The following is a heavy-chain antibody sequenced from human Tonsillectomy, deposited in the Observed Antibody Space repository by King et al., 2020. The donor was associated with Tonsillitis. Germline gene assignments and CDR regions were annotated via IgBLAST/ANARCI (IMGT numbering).Heavy chain of an antibody. D-gene: IGHD2-15*01. J-gene: IGHJ6*03. CDR2: INHSGRT. CDR3: ARVQRQRANCSGGRCYPFYYYYMDV. Sequence: QVQLQQWGAGLLKPSETLSLTCAVYDGSFSGFYWSWIRQPPGKGLEWIGEINHSGRTNYNPFLNSRVTISVDTSKNHLSLNLTSVTAADTAVYYCARVQRQRANCSGGRCYPFYYYYMDVWGKGTTVTVSS. V-gene: IGHV4-34*01. CDR1: DGSFSGFY.